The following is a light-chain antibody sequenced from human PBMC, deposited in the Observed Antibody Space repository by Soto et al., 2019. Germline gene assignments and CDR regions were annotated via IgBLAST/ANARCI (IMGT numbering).Light chain of an antibody. V-gene: IGLV2-14*03. CDR1: SSDVGGYNY. CDR2: DVS. Sequence: QSALTQPASVSGSPGQSITISCTGTSSDVGGYNYVSWYQHHPGKAPKLMIYDVSNRPSGVSNRFSGSKSGKTASLTISGLQAEDEADYYCSSYTSSSTLVGFGGGTKLTVL. CDR3: SSYTSSSTLVG. J-gene: IGLJ2*01.